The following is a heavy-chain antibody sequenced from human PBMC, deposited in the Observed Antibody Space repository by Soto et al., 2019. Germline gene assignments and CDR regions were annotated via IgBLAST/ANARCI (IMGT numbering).Heavy chain of an antibody. D-gene: IGHD4-17*01. CDR3: ARQTTVVTPDTYYYYYYGMDV. J-gene: IGHJ6*02. CDR1: GFTFSSYS. V-gene: IGHV3-21*01. Sequence: GGSLRLSCAASGFTFSSYSMNWVRQAPGKGLEWVSSISSGSYIYYADSVKGRFTISRDNAKNSLYLQMNSLRAEDTAVYYCARQTTVVTPDTYYYYYYGMDVWGQGTTVTVSS. CDR2: ISSGSYI.